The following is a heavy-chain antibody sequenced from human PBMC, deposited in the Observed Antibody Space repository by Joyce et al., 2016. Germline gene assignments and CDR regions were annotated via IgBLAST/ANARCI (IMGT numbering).Heavy chain of an antibody. CDR2: INSDNSRI. V-gene: IGHV3-48*03. D-gene: IGHD2-2*01. CDR1: GIIFSNKE. CDR3: TTPSCAN. J-gene: IGHJ4*02. Sequence: EVQLVESGGGLVQPGGSLRLSCAASGIIFSNKEMNWVRQAPGKWLEWVSSINSDNSRIHYADSVRGRFTISRDNARNSLYLEMDYLRVDDTAIYYCTTPSCANWGQGSLVTVSS.